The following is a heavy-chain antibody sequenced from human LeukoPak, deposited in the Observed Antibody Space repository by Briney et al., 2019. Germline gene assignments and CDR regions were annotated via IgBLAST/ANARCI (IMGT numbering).Heavy chain of an antibody. D-gene: IGHD6-13*01. J-gene: IGHJ4*01. Sequence: GGSLRLSCAASRFTFSSYAMSWVRQAPGKGLEWVSSISGNGVNPYYADSVKGRFTISRDNSESTLYLQMNGLRAEDTATYYRAKVDSPIIAAAGTVKPFDYWGHGTLVTVSS. CDR3: AKVDSPIIAAAGTVKPFDY. CDR2: ISGNGVNP. V-gene: IGHV3-23*01. CDR1: RFTFSSYA.